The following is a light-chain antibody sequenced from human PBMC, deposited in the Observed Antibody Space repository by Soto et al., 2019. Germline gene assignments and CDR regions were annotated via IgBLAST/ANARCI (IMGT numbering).Light chain of an antibody. CDR1: ETVATY. CDR2: DAS. Sequence: EIVVTQSPATLSVSPGERVTLSCRASETVATYITWYQQKPGQAPRLLIYDASTRATDVPARFSGRGSGTEFTLTITSLQSEDFAVYYCQHYHRWPPFSFGPGTKLEI. V-gene: IGKV3-15*01. CDR3: QHYHRWPPFS. J-gene: IGKJ2*01.